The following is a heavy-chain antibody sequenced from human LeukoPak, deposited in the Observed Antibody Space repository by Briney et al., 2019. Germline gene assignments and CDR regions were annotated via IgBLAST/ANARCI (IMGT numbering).Heavy chain of an antibody. CDR3: ARSPGY. CDR2: ISYDGSNK. Sequence: GGSLRLPCAASGFTFSNAWMNWVRQAPGKGLEWVAVISYDGSNKYYADSVKGRFTISRDNSKNTLYLQMNSLRAEDTAVYYCARSPGYWGQGTLVTVSS. CDR1: GFTFSNAW. V-gene: IGHV3-30-3*01. J-gene: IGHJ4*02.